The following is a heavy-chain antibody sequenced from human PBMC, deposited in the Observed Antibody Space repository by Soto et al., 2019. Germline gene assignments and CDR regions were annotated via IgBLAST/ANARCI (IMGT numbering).Heavy chain of an antibody. CDR2: VYHTGKT. J-gene: IGHJ4*02. Sequence: QLQLQESGPRLVKPSGTLSLTCIVSGGFVNTSNWWSWVRQPPGKGLEWIGEVYHTGKTNYSPSFKSRVNMSVDKSNNQFSVKLTSVTAADTAIYYCANSYYGWGFDYWGQGALVTVAS. CDR1: GGFVNTSNW. V-gene: IGHV4-4*02. D-gene: IGHD3-10*01. CDR3: ANSYYGWGFDY.